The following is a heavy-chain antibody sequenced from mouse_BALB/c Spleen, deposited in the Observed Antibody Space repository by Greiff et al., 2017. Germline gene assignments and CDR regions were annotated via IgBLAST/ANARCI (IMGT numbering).Heavy chain of an antibody. V-gene: IGHV1-7*01. CDR2: INPSTGYT. D-gene: IGHD1-1*01. CDR3: AREGGFTTVGGAMDD. CDR1: GYTFTSYW. J-gene: IGHJ4*01. Sequence: VQLQQSGAELAKPGASVKMSCKASGYTFTSYWMHWVKQRPGQGLEWIGYINPSTGYTEYNQKFKDKATLTADKSSSTAYMQLSSLTSEDSAVYYCAREGGFTTVGGAMDDWGQGTSVTVSS.